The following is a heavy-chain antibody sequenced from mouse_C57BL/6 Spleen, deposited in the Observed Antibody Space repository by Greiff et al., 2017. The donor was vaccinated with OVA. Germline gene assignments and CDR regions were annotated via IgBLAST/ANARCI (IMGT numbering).Heavy chain of an antibody. Sequence: QVQLKESGAELVKPGASVKMSCKASGYTFTSYWITWVKQRPGQGLEWIGDIYPGSGSTNYNEKFKSKATLTVDTSSSTAYMQLSSLTSEDSAVYYCELGGDYWGQGTTLTVSS. CDR2: IYPGSGST. D-gene: IGHD4-1*01. J-gene: IGHJ2*01. CDR1: GYTFTSYW. CDR3: ELGGDY. V-gene: IGHV1-55*01.